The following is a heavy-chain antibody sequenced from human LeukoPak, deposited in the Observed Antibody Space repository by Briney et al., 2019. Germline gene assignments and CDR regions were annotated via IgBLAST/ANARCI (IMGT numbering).Heavy chain of an antibody. V-gene: IGHV4-59*01. CDR2: IYYSGST. J-gene: IGHJ4*02. CDR1: GGSISSYY. Sequence: SETLSLTCTVSGGSISSYYWSWIRQPPGKGLEWIGYIYYSGSTNYNPSLKSRVTISADTSKNQFSLKLSSVTAADTAVYYCARHFWSGIDYWGQGTLVTVSS. CDR3: ARHFWSGIDY. D-gene: IGHD3-3*01.